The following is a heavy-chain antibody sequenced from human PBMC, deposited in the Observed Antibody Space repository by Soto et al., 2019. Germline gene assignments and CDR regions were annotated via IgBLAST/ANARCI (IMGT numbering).Heavy chain of an antibody. D-gene: IGHD6-19*01. J-gene: IGHJ3*02. CDR1: GGSISSYY. Sequence: SETLSLTCTVSGGSISSYYWSWTRQPPGKGLEWIGYIYYSGSTNYNPSLKSRVTISVDTSKNQFSLKLSSVTAADTAVYYCARQSIAVPFTTLMPAFDIWGQGTMVTVS. CDR3: ARQSIAVPFTTLMPAFDI. V-gene: IGHV4-59*08. CDR2: IYYSGST.